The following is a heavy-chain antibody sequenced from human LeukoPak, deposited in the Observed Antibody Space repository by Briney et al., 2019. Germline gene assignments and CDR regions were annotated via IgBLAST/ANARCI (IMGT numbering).Heavy chain of an antibody. CDR2: ISYDGSNK. CDR3: AKDLGILEWLLYTTEYDY. J-gene: IGHJ4*02. V-gene: IGHV3-30-3*01. Sequence: GGSLRLSCAASGFTFSSYAMHWVRQAPGKGLEWVAVISYDGSNKYYADSVKGRFTISRDNSKNTLYLQMNSLRAEDTAVYYCAKDLGILEWLLYTTEYDYWGQGTLVTVSS. CDR1: GFTFSSYA. D-gene: IGHD3-3*01.